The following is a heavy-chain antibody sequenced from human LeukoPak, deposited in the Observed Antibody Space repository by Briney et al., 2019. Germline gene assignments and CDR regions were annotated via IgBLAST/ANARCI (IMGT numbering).Heavy chain of an antibody. CDR1: GGSISTYY. V-gene: IGHV4-59*08. J-gene: IGHJ4*02. Sequence: PSETLSLTCTVSGGSISTYYWNWIRQPPGKGLEWIGYIYYNGATDYNPSLKSRVTISVDTSKNEFSLKLSSVTAADTALYYCARRTVTNGWFRIDYWGQGSLVIVSS. CDR2: IYYNGAT. CDR3: ARRTVTNGWFRIDY. D-gene: IGHD6-19*01.